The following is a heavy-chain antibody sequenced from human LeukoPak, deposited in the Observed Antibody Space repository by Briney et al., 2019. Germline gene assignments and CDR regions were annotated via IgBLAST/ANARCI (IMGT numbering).Heavy chain of an antibody. J-gene: IGHJ4*02. Sequence: PGGSLRLSCAASGFTFSSYGMHWVRQAPGKGLEWVAVISYDGSNKYYADSVKGRFTISRDNSKNTLYLQMNSLRAEDTAVYYCAKGRYSSGWYPFDYWGQGTLVTVSS. CDR2: ISYDGSNK. CDR3: AKGRYSSGWYPFDY. V-gene: IGHV3-30*18. CDR1: GFTFSSYG. D-gene: IGHD6-19*01.